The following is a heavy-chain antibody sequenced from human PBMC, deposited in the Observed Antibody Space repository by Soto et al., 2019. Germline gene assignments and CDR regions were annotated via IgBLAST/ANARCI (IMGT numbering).Heavy chain of an antibody. CDR2: ISGGGGTT. J-gene: IGHJ4*02. D-gene: IGHD1-26*01. CDR1: GLTFSNYA. V-gene: IGHV3-23*01. CDR3: AKDPFVGAPGVTYFDY. Sequence: EVQLLESGGGLVQPGGSLRLSCAASGLTFSNYAMSWVRQAPGKGLEWVSGISGGGGTTHYADSVKGRFTISRDNSMNTLDLQMNSLRAEDTAVYYCAKDPFVGAPGVTYFDYWGQGTLVTVSS.